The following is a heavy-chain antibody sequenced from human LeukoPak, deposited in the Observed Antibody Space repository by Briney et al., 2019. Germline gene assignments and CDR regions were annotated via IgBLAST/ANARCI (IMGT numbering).Heavy chain of an antibody. J-gene: IGHJ2*01. CDR2: INHSGST. Sequence: SETLSLTCAVYGGSFSGYYWSWIRQPPGKGLEWIGEINHSGSTNYNPSLKSRVTISVDTSKNQFSLKLSSVTAADTAVYYCARKDSRAWYFDLWGRGTLVTVSS. V-gene: IGHV4-34*01. CDR1: GGSFSGYY. CDR3: ARKDSRAWYFDL. D-gene: IGHD3-22*01.